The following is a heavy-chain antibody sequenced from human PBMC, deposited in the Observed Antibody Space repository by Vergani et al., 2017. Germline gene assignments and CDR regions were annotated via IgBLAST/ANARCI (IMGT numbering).Heavy chain of an antibody. CDR2: IHPADSDT. Sequence: EVQLVQSGAEVQKPGESVKISCQISGYSFTNYWIGWVRQMPGKGREWMGIIHPADSDTRYSPSFQGQVTISVDKSISTAYLQRSSLRASDSAMYYCARLYGRDSSGSKYFDYWGQGTLVTVSS. CDR3: ARLYGRDSSGSKYFDY. CDR1: GYSFTNYW. V-gene: IGHV5-51*01. D-gene: IGHD3-22*01. J-gene: IGHJ4*02.